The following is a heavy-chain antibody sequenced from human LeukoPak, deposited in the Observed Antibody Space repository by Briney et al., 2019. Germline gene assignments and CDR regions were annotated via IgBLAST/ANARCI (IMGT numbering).Heavy chain of an antibody. J-gene: IGHJ5*02. CDR2: ISGSGGST. CDR3: AKDRGGYGPVHGFDP. Sequence: GGSLRLSCAASGFTFSSYWMSWVRQAPGKGLEWVSAISGSGGSTYYADSVKGRFTISRDNSKNTLYLQMNSLRAEDTAVYYCAKDRGGYGPVHGFDPWGQGTLVTVSS. V-gene: IGHV3-23*01. CDR1: GFTFSSYW. D-gene: IGHD5-18*01.